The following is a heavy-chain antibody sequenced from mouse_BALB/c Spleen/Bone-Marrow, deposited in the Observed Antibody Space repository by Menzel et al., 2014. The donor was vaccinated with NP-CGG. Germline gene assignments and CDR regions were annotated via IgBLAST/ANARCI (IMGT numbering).Heavy chain of an antibody. CDR2: IYPGSGNT. J-gene: IGHJ2*01. Sequence: QVQLQQSGAELVRPGTSVKISCKASGYAFTNYWLGWVKQRPGHGLEWIGDIYPGSGNTYYNGKFKGKFTLTADKSSSTAYMQLSSLTSEDSAVYFCARRRSLDYWGQGTTLTVSS. V-gene: IGHV1-63*01. CDR1: GYAFTNYW. CDR3: ARRRSLDY.